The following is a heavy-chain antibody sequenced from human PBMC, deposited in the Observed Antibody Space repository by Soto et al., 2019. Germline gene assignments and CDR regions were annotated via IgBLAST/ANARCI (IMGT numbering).Heavy chain of an antibody. J-gene: IGHJ6*02. CDR2: IDHSGST. V-gene: IGHV4-34*01. Sequence: SETLSLTCAVYGGSFSGYYWSWIRQPPGKGLEWIGEIDHSGSTTYNPSLKSRVTISVDTSKNEFSLKVDSVTAPDTAVYYCAGGRCSGGSCYSPRYYYGMDVWCQGTTVSVSS. D-gene: IGHD2-15*01. CDR1: GGSFSGYY. CDR3: AGGRCSGGSCYSPRYYYGMDV.